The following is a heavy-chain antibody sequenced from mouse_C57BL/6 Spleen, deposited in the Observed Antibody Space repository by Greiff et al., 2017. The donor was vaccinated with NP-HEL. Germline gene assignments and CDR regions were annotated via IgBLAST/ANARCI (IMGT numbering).Heavy chain of an antibody. CDR3: AREDYGSRGVWFAY. CDR1: GYTFTSYW. CDR2: IDPNSGGT. J-gene: IGHJ3*01. V-gene: IGHV1-72*01. Sequence: QVQLQQSGAELVKPGASVKLSCKASGYTFTSYWMHWVKQRPGRGLEWIGRIDPNSGGTKYNEKFKSKATLTVDKPSSTAYMQLSSLTSEDSAVFYCAREDYGSRGVWFAYWGQGTLVTVSA. D-gene: IGHD1-1*01.